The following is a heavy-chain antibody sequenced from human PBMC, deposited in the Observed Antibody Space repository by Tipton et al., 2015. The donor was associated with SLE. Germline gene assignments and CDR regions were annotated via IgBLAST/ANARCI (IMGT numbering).Heavy chain of an antibody. CDR3: ARSGFRYGAFYFDY. Sequence: QSGPEVKKPGASVKVSCKASGYTFTSYGISWVRQAPGQGLEWMGWINTYNGNSNYAQNLQGRVTMTTDAPTSTAYMELRSLRSDDTAVYYCARSGFRYGAFYFDYWGQGTLVTVSS. V-gene: IGHV1-18*01. D-gene: IGHD4/OR15-4a*01. J-gene: IGHJ4*02. CDR2: INTYNGNS. CDR1: GYTFTSYG.